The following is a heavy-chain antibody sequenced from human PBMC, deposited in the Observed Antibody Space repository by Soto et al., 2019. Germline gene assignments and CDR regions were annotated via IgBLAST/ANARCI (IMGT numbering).Heavy chain of an antibody. D-gene: IGHD6-19*01. Sequence: GESLKIACKGSGYSFTSYWIGWVRQMPGKGLEWMGIIYPGDSDTRYSPSFQGQVTISADKSISTAYLQWSSLKASDTAMYYCARDSAVAGRHYYYYYGMDVWGQGTTVTVSS. CDR1: GYSFTSYW. J-gene: IGHJ6*02. V-gene: IGHV5-51*01. CDR3: ARDSAVAGRHYYYYYGMDV. CDR2: IYPGDSDT.